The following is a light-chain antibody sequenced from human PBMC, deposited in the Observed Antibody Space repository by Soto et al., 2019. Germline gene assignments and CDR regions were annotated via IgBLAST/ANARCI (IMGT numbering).Light chain of an antibody. CDR3: TSYAGGNNV. CDR2: EVN. Sequence: QSALTQPPSASGSPGQSVTISCTGTSSDVGGYNYVSWYQQNPGKVPKLMIYEVNKRPSGVPDRFSGSKSGNTASLTVSGLQAEDEADYYCTSYAGGNNVXGTGTKVTVL. CDR1: SSDVGGYNY. V-gene: IGLV2-8*01. J-gene: IGLJ1*01.